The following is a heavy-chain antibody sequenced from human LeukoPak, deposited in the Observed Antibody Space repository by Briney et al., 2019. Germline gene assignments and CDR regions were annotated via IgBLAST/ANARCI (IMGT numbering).Heavy chain of an antibody. Sequence: ASVKVSCKVSGYTLTELSMHWVRQAPGKGLEWMGGFDPEDGETIYAQKFQGRVTMTEDTSTDTAYMELSSLRSEDTAVYYCATDHGVAVAGFPRDAFDIWGQGTMVTVSS. CDR1: GYTLTELS. CDR3: ATDHGVAVAGFPRDAFDI. D-gene: IGHD6-19*01. CDR2: FDPEDGET. J-gene: IGHJ3*02. V-gene: IGHV1-24*01.